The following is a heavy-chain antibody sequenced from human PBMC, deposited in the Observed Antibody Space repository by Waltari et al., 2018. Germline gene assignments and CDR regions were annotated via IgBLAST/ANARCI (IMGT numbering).Heavy chain of an antibody. CDR3: AREVDGSGTSDY. J-gene: IGHJ4*02. CDR2: IYYSGST. D-gene: IGHD3-10*01. Sequence: QVQLQESGPGLVKPSQTLSLTCTVSGCSISRGGSSWCLIRQHPGKGLEWIGYIYYSGSTYYNPSLKSRVTISVDTSKNQFSLKLSSVTAADTAVYYCAREVDGSGTSDYWGQGTLVTVSS. CDR1: GCSISRGGSS. V-gene: IGHV4-31*03.